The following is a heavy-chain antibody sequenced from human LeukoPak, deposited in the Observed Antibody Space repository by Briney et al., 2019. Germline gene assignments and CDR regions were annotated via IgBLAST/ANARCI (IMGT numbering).Heavy chain of an antibody. D-gene: IGHD3-10*01. CDR1: GFTFSTYA. Sequence: PGGSLRLSCAASGFTFSTYAMGWVRQAPGKGLEWVSSISGSGGSRYYADSVKGRFTISRDNSKNTLYLQMNSLRAEDTAVYSCAKNGEVLSWFDPWGQGTLVTVSS. V-gene: IGHV3-23*01. CDR3: AKNGEVLSWFDP. CDR2: ISGSGGSR. J-gene: IGHJ5*02.